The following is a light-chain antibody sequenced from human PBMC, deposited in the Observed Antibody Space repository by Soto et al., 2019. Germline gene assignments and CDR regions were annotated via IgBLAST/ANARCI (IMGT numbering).Light chain of an antibody. CDR3: QQCGSSPWT. CDR1: QSVSSYY. CDR2: AAS. Sequence: IVLTQSPGTLSLSPGERATLSCRASQSVSSYYLAWYQQKPGQAPRLLIYAASSRATGIPDRFSGGGVGTDFTLTIIRLEPDDFAVYYCQQCGSSPWTFGQGTKVEIK. J-gene: IGKJ1*01. V-gene: IGKV3-20*01.